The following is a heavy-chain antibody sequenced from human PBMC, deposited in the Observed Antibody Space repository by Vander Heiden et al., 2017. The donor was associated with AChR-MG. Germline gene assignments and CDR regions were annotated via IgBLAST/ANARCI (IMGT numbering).Heavy chain of an antibody. CDR2: IYHSGST. V-gene: IGHV4-38-2*01. J-gene: IGHJ4*02. CDR1: GYSISSAYY. D-gene: IGHD3-3*01. CDR3: ARMNTIFGVISQLDY. Sequence: QVQLQESGPGLVKPSETLSLTCAVSGYSISSAYYWGWIRQPPGKGLEWIGGIYHSGSTYYNPSLKSRITISLDTSKNQFSLKLSSVTAADTAVYYCARMNTIFGVISQLDYWGQGTLVTASS.